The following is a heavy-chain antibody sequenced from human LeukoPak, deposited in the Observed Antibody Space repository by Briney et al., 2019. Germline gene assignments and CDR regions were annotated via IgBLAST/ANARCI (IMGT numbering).Heavy chain of an antibody. Sequence: SETLPLTCTVSGGSISSYYWSWIRQPPGKGLEWIGYIYYSGSTNYNPSLKSRVTISVDTSKNQFSLKLSSVTAADTAVYYCARSPTPIVGATFDPWGQGTLVTVSS. D-gene: IGHD1-26*01. CDR3: ARSPTPIVGATFDP. CDR1: GGSISSYY. J-gene: IGHJ5*02. CDR2: IYYSGST. V-gene: IGHV4-59*08.